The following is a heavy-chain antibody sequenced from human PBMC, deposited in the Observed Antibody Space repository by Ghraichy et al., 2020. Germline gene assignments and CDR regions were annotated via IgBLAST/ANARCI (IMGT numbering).Heavy chain of an antibody. CDR3: ARGGQYSVSYGQYYAIDV. Sequence: LYGISWNGGSTGSADSVKCRFTISRANAKNSLYLQMNSLRAEDTAFYFCARGGQYSVSYGQYYAIDVWGHGT. D-gene: IGHD1-26*01. CDR2: ISWNGGST. J-gene: IGHJ6*02. V-gene: IGHV3-20*03.